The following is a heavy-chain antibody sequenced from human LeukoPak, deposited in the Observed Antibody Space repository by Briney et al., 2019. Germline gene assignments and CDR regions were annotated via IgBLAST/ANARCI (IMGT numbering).Heavy chain of an antibody. Sequence: GGSLRLSCAASRFTFSRYWMHWVRHAPGKGLVWVSRINSDGISTSYADSVKGRFTISRDNAKNTLYLQMNSLRAEDTAVDYCARDGNYYDSSGPADYWGQGTLVTVSS. CDR3: ARDGNYYDSSGPADY. D-gene: IGHD3-22*01. J-gene: IGHJ4*02. CDR2: INSDGIST. V-gene: IGHV3-74*01. CDR1: RFTFSRYW.